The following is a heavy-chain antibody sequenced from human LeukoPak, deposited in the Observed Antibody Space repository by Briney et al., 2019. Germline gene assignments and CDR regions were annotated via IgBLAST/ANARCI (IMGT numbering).Heavy chain of an antibody. J-gene: IGHJ4*02. D-gene: IGHD1-26*01. CDR3: ARGAIVGASRIEFDY. CDR1: GGFFSGYY. CDR2: INHSGST. V-gene: IGHV4-34*01. Sequence: SETLSHTCAVYGGFFSGYYWSWIRQPPGKGLEWIGEINHSGSTNYNPSLKSRVTISADTSKNQFSLKLNSVTAADTAVYYCARGAIVGASRIEFDYWGQGTLDTVSS.